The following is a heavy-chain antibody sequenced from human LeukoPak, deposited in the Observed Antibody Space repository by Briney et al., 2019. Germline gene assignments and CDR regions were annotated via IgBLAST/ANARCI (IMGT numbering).Heavy chain of an antibody. CDR3: ANGNRCTSPNCLGYYYFYMDV. D-gene: IGHD2-8*01. CDR1: GFTFSIYA. CDR2: FSGSGGTT. Sequence: PGGSLSLSCVASGFTFSIYAMNWVRQAPGRGLEWVSGFSGSGGTTYYADSVKSRFTISRDNSKNTLYLQMNSLRVEDTAVYYCANGNRCTSPNCLGYYYFYMDVWGKGTTVTVSS. V-gene: IGHV3-23*01. J-gene: IGHJ6*03.